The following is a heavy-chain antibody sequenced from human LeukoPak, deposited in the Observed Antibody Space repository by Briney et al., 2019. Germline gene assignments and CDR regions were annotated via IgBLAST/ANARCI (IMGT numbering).Heavy chain of an antibody. D-gene: IGHD3-3*01. CDR2: ISAYNGNT. CDR1: GYTFTSYG. Sequence: ASVKVSCKASGYTFTSYGISWVRQAPGQGLEWMGWISAYNGNTNYAQKLQGRVTMTTDTSTSTAYMELSSLRSEDTAVYYCARGRTYYDFWSGYYRAAFDIWGQGTMVTVSS. CDR3: ARGRTYYDFWSGYYRAAFDI. J-gene: IGHJ3*02. V-gene: IGHV1-18*01.